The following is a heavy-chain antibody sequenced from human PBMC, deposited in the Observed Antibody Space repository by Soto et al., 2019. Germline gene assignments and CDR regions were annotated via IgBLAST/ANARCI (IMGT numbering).Heavy chain of an antibody. J-gene: IGHJ3*02. D-gene: IGHD2-15*01. CDR1: GYTFTSYA. CDR3: AKVLGYCSGGSCGPYDGVDI. Sequence: ASVKVSCKASGYTFTSYAMHWVRQAPGQRLEWMGWINAGNGNTKYSQKFQGRVTITRDTSASTAYMELSSLRSEDTAVYYCAKVLGYCSGGSCGPYDGVDIWGQGTMVTDS. V-gene: IGHV1-3*01. CDR2: INAGNGNT.